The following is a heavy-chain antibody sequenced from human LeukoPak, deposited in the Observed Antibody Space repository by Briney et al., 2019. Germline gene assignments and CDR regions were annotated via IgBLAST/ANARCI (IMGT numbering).Heavy chain of an antibody. V-gene: IGHV1-18*01. Sequence: ASVKVSCKASGYTFTSYGISWVRQAPGQGLEWMGWISAYNGNTNYAQELQGRVTMTTDTSTSTAYMELRSLRSDDTAVYYCARDLPLGYFDWSYYYYYMDVWGKGTTVTVSS. D-gene: IGHD3-9*01. CDR3: ARDLPLGYFDWSYYYYYMDV. CDR1: GYTFTSYG. J-gene: IGHJ6*03. CDR2: ISAYNGNT.